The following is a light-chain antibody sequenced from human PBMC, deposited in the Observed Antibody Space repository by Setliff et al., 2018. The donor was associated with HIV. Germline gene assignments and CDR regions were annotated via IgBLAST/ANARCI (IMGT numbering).Light chain of an antibody. Sequence: QSALTQPASVSGSPGQSITISCTGSSSDIGSYDSISWYQQLPGKAPEVVIFDVTSRPSGVSVRFSGSKSGNTASLTISGLQAEDEGDCSSSTASAPYVFGTGTKVTVL. CDR3: SSSTASAPYV. CDR1: SSDIGSYDS. CDR2: DVT. V-gene: IGLV2-14*01. J-gene: IGLJ1*01.